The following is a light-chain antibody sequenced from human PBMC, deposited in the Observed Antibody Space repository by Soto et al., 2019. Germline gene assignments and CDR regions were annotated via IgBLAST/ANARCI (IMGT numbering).Light chain of an antibody. CDR2: GAS. Sequence: EIVLTQSPGTLSLSPGERATLSCRASQSVSSSYLAWYQQKPGQAPRLLIYGASSRATGIPDRFSGSGSGTDFTLTISRLGAEDFAVYYCRQYGSSPTYTFGQGTKLEIK. CDR1: QSVSSSY. V-gene: IGKV3-20*01. J-gene: IGKJ2*01. CDR3: RQYGSSPTYT.